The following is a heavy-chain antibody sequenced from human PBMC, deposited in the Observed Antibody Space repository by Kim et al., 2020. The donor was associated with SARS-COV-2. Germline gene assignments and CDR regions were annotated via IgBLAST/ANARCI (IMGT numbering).Heavy chain of an antibody. J-gene: IGHJ4*02. D-gene: IGHD2-15*01. Sequence: GGSLRLSCAVSGFTFSDTYMDWVRQAPGKGLEWVGRIRSKAKSYTTEYAASVKGRFTISRDDSKNSLYLQMNSLKTEDTAVYYCARLPGKSTKVEYWGQGTLVTVSS. V-gene: IGHV3-72*01. CDR1: GFTFSDTY. CDR3: ARLPGKSTKVEY. CDR2: IRSKAKSYTT.